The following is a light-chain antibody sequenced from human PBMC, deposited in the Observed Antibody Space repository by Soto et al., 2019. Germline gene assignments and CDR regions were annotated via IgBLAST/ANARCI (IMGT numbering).Light chain of an antibody. CDR3: QQYNNWPWT. J-gene: IGKJ1*01. CDR2: SAS. Sequence: EEVMPQSPATLSVSTGERATLSCRASQSVSSDLAWYQQKPGQAPRLLIYSASTRATGIPARFSGSGSGTEFTLIISSLQSEDFAVYYCQQYNNWPWTFGQGTKVDIK. V-gene: IGKV3-15*01. CDR1: QSVSSD.